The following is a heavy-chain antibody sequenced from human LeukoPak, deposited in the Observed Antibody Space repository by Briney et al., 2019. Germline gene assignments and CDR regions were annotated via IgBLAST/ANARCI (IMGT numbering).Heavy chain of an antibody. V-gene: IGHV3-11*04. D-gene: IGHD2-15*01. CDR1: GFTLSDYY. J-gene: IGHJ4*02. CDR3: ARGSRASHFDY. Sequence: GGSLRLSCAASGFTLSDYYMSWIRQAPGKGLEWVSYISSSGSTIYYADSVKGRFTISRDNAKNTLYLQMNSLRAEDTAVYYCARGSRASHFDYWGQGTLVTVSS. CDR2: ISSSGSTI.